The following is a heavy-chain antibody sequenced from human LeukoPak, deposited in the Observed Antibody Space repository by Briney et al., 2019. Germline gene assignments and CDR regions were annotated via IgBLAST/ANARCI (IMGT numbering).Heavy chain of an antibody. CDR2: ISFDGSNQ. Sequence: QPGRSLRLSCAASGFTLSGYGMHWVRQAPGKGLEWVAVISFDGSNQYYADSVKGRFTISRDNSKNTLYLQMNSLRAEDTAVYYCANPGNLAFDIWGQGTMVTVSS. J-gene: IGHJ3*02. V-gene: IGHV3-30*18. CDR1: GFTLSGYG. CDR3: ANPGNLAFDI. D-gene: IGHD4-23*01.